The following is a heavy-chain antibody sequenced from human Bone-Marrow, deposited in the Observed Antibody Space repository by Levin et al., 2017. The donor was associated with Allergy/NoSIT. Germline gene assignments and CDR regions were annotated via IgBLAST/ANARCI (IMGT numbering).Heavy chain of an antibody. V-gene: IGHV3-9*01. CDR2: ISWNSGSL. J-gene: IGHJ6*02. Sequence: LSLTCAASGFKFDDSALHWVRQAPGKGLEWVSTISWNSGSLAYADSVKGRFTISRDNAKNSLYLQMNRLRDDDTALYYCAKDQSRGWTRGNYYYSGLDVWGQGTTVTVSS. D-gene: IGHD6-19*01. CDR3: AKDQSRGWTRGNYYYSGLDV. CDR1: GFKFDDSA.